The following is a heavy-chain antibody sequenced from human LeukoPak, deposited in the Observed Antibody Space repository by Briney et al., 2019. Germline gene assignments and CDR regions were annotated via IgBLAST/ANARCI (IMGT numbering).Heavy chain of an antibody. V-gene: IGHV3-53*01. Sequence: GGSLRLSCAASGFTFSDYYMSWIRQAPGKGLEWVSVIYSGGSTYYADSVKGRFTISRDNSKNTLYLQMNSLRAEDTAVYYCARELGDYFDYWGQGTLVTVSS. CDR1: GFTFSDYY. J-gene: IGHJ4*02. CDR3: ARELGDYFDY. D-gene: IGHD3-10*01. CDR2: IYSGGST.